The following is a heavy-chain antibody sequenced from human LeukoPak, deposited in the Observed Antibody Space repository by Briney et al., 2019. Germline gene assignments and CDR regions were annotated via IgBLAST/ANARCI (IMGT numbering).Heavy chain of an antibody. CDR3: ARDRPLRYVDWLLGGGMDV. CDR2: INPSGGST. Sequence: GASVKVSCKASGYTFTSYYMHWVRQAPGQGHEWTGIINPSGGSTSYAQKFQGRVTITRDTSTSTVYMELSSLRSEDTAVYYCARDRPLRYVDWLLGGGMDVWGQGTTVTVSS. CDR1: GYTFTSYY. J-gene: IGHJ6*02. V-gene: IGHV1-46*01. D-gene: IGHD3-9*01.